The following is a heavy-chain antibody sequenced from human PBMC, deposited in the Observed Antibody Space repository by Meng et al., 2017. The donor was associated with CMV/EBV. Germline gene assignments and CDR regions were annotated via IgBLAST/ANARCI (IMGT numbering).Heavy chain of an antibody. V-gene: IGHV3-30-3*01. Sequence: GESLKISCAASGFTFSSYAMHWVRQAPGKGLEWVAVISYDGSNKYYADSVKGRFTISRDNSKNTLYLQMNSLRAEDTAVYYCAKDAAARRSYYYYGMDVWGQGTTVTVSS. D-gene: IGHD6-6*01. J-gene: IGHJ6*02. CDR1: GFTFSSYA. CDR3: AKDAAARRSYYYYGMDV. CDR2: ISYDGSNK.